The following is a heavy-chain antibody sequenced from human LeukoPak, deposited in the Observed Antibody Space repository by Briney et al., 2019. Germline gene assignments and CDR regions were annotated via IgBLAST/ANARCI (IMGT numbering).Heavy chain of an antibody. CDR2: ISSSNNYM. J-gene: IGHJ4*02. CDR3: ARRSPNYYFDY. CDR1: GGSFSGYY. V-gene: IGHV3-21*01. Sequence: ETLSLTCAVYGGSFSGYYWSWIRQPPGKGLEWVSSISSSNNYMYYADSVKGRFTISRDNAKNSLYLQMNSLRAEDTAVYYCARRSPNYYFDYWGQGTPVTVSS.